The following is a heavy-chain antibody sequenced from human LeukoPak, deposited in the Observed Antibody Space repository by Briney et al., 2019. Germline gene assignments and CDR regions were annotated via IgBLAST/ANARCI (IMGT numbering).Heavy chain of an antibody. CDR3: ASDGGFEYYFDY. J-gene: IGHJ4*02. CDR2: IIPIFTTA. CDR1: GGTFTDYG. V-gene: IGHV1-69*06. Sequence: SVKVSCKSSGGTFTDYGIIWVRHAPGQGLEWMGRIIPIFTTANYAQKFQGRVTITADTSTNTAYMELTSLRSEDTAVYYCASDGGFEYYFDYWGQGTLLTVSS. D-gene: IGHD2/OR15-2a*01.